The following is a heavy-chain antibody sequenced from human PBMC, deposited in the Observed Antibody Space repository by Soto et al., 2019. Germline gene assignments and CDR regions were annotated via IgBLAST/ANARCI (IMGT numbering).Heavy chain of an antibody. CDR3: ARAEPLLWFGESWFDP. J-gene: IGHJ5*02. CDR1: GGSISSSSYY. D-gene: IGHD3-10*01. V-gene: IGHV4-39*01. CDR2: IYYSGST. Sequence: QLQLQESGPGLVKPSETLSLTCTVSGGSISSSSYYWGWIRQPLGKGLEWIGSIYYSGSTYYNPSLKSRVTISVDTSKNQFSLKLSSVTAADTAVYYCARAEPLLWFGESWFDPWGQGTLVTVSS.